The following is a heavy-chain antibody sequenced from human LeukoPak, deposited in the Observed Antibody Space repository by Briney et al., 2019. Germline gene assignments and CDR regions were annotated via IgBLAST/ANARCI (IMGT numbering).Heavy chain of an antibody. CDR3: ASLGNIVGATTDWFDP. CDR1: GYTFTGYY. D-gene: IGHD1-26*01. CDR2: INPNSGGT. Sequence: GASVKVSCKASGYTFTGYYMHWVRQAPGQGLEWMGWINPNSGGTNYAQKFQGRVTMTRDTSIITAYMELSRLRSDDTAVYYCASLGNIVGATTDWFDPWGQGTLVTVSS. J-gene: IGHJ5*02. V-gene: IGHV1-2*02.